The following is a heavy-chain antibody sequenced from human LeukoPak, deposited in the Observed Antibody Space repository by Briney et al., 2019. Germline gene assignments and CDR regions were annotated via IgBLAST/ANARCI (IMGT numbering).Heavy chain of an antibody. CDR2: ISSSSSYI. CDR1: GFTFSSYS. J-gene: IGHJ4*02. CDR3: ARSPLGTIAAAGNQGY. V-gene: IGHV3-21*01. D-gene: IGHD6-13*01. Sequence: PGGSLRLSSAASGFTFSSYSMNWVRQAPGKGLEWVSSISSSSSYIYYADSVKGRFTISRDNAKNSLYLQMNSLRAEDTAVYYCARSPLGTIAAAGNQGYWGQGTLVTVSS.